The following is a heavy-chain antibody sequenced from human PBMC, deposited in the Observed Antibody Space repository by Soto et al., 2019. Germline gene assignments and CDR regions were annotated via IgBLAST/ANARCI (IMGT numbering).Heavy chain of an antibody. J-gene: IGHJ6*02. V-gene: IGHV3-7*03. D-gene: IGHD2-21*02. CDR3: ARDHLILPAHDFFYGSDV. CDR2: IPQDGVDG. CDR1: GFTFSMYS. Sequence: GGSLRLSCEVSGFTFSMYSMSWVRQSPGKGLEWVAKIPQDGVDGHYADSVKSRCTISRDNGKNSLYLQLNNLRAEDAAVYYCARDHLILPAHDFFYGSDVWGRGATVTVSS.